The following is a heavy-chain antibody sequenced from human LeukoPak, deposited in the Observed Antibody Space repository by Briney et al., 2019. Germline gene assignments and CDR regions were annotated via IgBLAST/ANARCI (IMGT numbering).Heavy chain of an antibody. V-gene: IGHV3-23*01. Sequence: GGSLRLSCAASGFTFSSYAMSWVRQAPGKGLEWVSAISGSGGSTYYADSVKGRFTISRDNSKNTLYLQMNSLGAEDAAVYYCAKEVEDSYGPFDYWGQGTLVTVSS. CDR3: AKEVEDSYGPFDY. CDR2: ISGSGGST. J-gene: IGHJ4*02. CDR1: GFTFSSYA. D-gene: IGHD5-18*01.